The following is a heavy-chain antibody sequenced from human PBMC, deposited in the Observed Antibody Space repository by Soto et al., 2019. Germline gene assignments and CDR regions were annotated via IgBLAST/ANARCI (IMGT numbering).Heavy chain of an antibody. V-gene: IGHV1-46*03. Sequence: ASVKVSCKASGYTFTSYYMHWVRQAPGQGLEWMGIINPSGGSTSYAQKFQGRVTMTRDTSTSTVYMELSSLRSEDTAVYYCAREGCSSTSCLGGGIPYYYYYMDVWGKGTTVTVSS. J-gene: IGHJ6*03. D-gene: IGHD2-2*01. CDR2: INPSGGST. CDR1: GYTFTSYY. CDR3: AREGCSSTSCLGGGIPYYYYYMDV.